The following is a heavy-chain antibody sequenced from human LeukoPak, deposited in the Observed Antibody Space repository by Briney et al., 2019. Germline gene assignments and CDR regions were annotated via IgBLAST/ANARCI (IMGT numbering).Heavy chain of an antibody. Sequence: PGGSLRLSCAASGFTFSSYGIHWVRQAPGKVLEWVAFIRYAVSNKYYADSVKGRFTISRDNSKNTLYMQMNSLRAEDTAVYYCAKDPLLRYFDWLGPRFYYYYYMDVWGKGTTVTISS. CDR2: IRYAVSNK. CDR1: GFTFSSYG. D-gene: IGHD3-9*01. CDR3: AKDPLLRYFDWLGPRFYYYYYMDV. J-gene: IGHJ6*03. V-gene: IGHV3-30*02.